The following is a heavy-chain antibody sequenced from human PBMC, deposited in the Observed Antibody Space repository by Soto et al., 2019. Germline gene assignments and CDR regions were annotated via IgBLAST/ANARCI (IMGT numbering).Heavy chain of an antibody. CDR2: ISSSSSTI. J-gene: IGHJ3*02. CDR3: ARRSSGDVFLVLEDAFHI. D-gene: IGHD3-22*01. V-gene: IGHV3-48*01. CDR1: GFTFSGYS. Sequence: GGSLRLSCAASGFTFSGYSMNWVRQAPGKGLEWVSYISSSSSTIYYADSVKGRFTISRDNAKNSLYLQMNSLRAEDTAVYYCARRSSGDVFLVLEDAFHIWGQGTMVTVSS.